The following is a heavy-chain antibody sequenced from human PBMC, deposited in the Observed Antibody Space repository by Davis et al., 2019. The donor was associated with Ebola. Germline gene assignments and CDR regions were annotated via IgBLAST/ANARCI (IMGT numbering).Heavy chain of an antibody. Sequence: SETLSLTCTVSGGSINYFYWSWLRQPPVKGLEWLGNIYYSGATNYNPALKSRVAMSVDTPKNQFSLKLNSVTATDTAVYYCAIQILGFTRVFDYWGRGTQVTVSS. CDR1: GGSINYFY. CDR2: IYYSGAT. D-gene: IGHD1-26*01. CDR3: AIQILGFTRVFDY. J-gene: IGHJ4*02. V-gene: IGHV4-59*08.